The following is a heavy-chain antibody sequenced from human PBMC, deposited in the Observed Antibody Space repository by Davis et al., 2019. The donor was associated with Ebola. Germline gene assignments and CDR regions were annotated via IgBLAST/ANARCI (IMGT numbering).Heavy chain of an antibody. D-gene: IGHD4-17*01. V-gene: IGHV3-30*03. J-gene: IGHJ3*02. Sequence: GESLKLSCLVSGFTFSTCGMHWVRQAPGKGLEWVAVISYDGSKTFYADSVKGRFTISRDNSKNTLYLQMNSLRAEDTAIYYCARGAYGDYIVKAFDIWGQGTKVTVSS. CDR3: ARGAYGDYIVKAFDI. CDR1: GFTFSTCG. CDR2: ISYDGSKT.